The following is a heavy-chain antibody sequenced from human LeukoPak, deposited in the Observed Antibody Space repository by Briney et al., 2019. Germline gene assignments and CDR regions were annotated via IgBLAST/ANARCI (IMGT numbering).Heavy chain of an antibody. CDR2: IYYSGST. J-gene: IGHJ4*02. CDR1: GGSISSYY. V-gene: IGHV4-59*01. Sequence: SETVSLTCTVSGGSISSYYWSWIRQPPGKGLEWIGYIYYSGSTNYNPSLKSRVTISVDTSKNQFSLKLSSVTAADTAVYYCASGGNGAYYFDYWGQGTLVTVSS. D-gene: IGHD1-1*01. CDR3: ASGGNGAYYFDY.